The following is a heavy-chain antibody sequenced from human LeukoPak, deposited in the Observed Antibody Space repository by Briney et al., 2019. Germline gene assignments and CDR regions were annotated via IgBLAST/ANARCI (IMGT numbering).Heavy chain of an antibody. CDR1: GFTFSSYW. D-gene: IGHD3-22*01. CDR3: ARWFPRSDYYYYMDV. V-gene: IGHV3-74*01. CDR2: INSDGSST. Sequence: GGSLRLFCAASGFTFSSYWMHWVRQAPGKGLVWVSRINSDGSSTSYADSVKGRFTISRDNAKNTLYLQMNSLRAEDTAVYYCARWFPRSDYYYYMDVWGKGTTVTVSS. J-gene: IGHJ6*03.